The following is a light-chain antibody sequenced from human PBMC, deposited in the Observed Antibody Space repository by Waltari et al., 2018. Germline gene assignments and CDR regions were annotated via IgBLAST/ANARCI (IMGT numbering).Light chain of an antibody. J-gene: IGKJ1*01. CDR1: QSINRY. V-gene: IGKV1-39*01. CDR2: AAS. CDR3: QQSYGTPPT. Sequence: DIQITQSPSYLSASVGDRVTITCRASQSINRYLHWYQQKPGKAPKLLIYAASSLQSGVPSRFSVSGSGTDFTLTISSLQPEDFATYYCQQSYGTPPTFGQGTKVEIK.